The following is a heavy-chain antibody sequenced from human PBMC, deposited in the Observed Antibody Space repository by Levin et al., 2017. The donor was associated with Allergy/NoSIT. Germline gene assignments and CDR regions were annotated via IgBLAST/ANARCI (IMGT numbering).Heavy chain of an antibody. CDR3: AREYSSGWFGYYGMDV. Sequence: GESLKISCAASGFTFSSYAMHWVRQAPGKGLEWVAVISYDGSNKYYADSVKGRFTISRDNSKNTLYLQMNSLRAEDTAVYYCAREYSSGWFGYYGMDVWGQGTTVTVSS. CDR2: ISYDGSNK. J-gene: IGHJ6*02. V-gene: IGHV3-30*04. D-gene: IGHD6-19*01. CDR1: GFTFSSYA.